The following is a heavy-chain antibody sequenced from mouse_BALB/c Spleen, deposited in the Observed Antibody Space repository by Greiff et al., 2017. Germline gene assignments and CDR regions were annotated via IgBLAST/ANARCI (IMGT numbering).Heavy chain of an antibody. CDR3: ARQAYYYGSSYVGDY. V-gene: IGHV5-6*01. Sequence: EVKLVESGGDLVKPGGSLKLSCAASGFTFSSYGMSWVRQTPDKRLEWVATISSGGSYTYYPDSVKGRFTISRDNAKNTLYLQMSSLKSEDTAMYYCARQAYYYGSSYVGDYWGQGTTLTVSS. CDR1: GFTFSSYG. CDR2: ISSGGSYT. D-gene: IGHD1-1*01. J-gene: IGHJ2*01.